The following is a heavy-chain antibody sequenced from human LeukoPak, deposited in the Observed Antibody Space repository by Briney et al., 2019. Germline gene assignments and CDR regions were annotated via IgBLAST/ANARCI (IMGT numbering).Heavy chain of an antibody. Sequence: SETLSLTCTVSGYSISSGYYWGWIRQPPGKGLEWIGSIYHSGSTYYNPSLKSRVTISVDTSKNQFSLKLSSVTAADTAVYYCARVFGNWFDPWGQGTLVTVTS. CDR2: IYHSGST. D-gene: IGHD3-10*01. V-gene: IGHV4-38-2*02. J-gene: IGHJ5*02. CDR1: GYSISSGYY. CDR3: ARVFGNWFDP.